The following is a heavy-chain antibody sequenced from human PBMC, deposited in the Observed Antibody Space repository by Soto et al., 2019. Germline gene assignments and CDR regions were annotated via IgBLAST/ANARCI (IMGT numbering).Heavy chain of an antibody. CDR3: AGDPSIAARPTVVSVISFDY. D-gene: IGHD6-6*01. CDR1: GFTFSSYE. J-gene: IGHJ4*02. Sequence: GGSLRLSCAASGFTFSSYEMNWVRQAPGKGLEWVSYISSSGSTIYYADSVKGRFTISRDNAKNSLYLQMNSLRAEDTAVHYCAGDPSIAARPTVVSVISFDYWGQGTLVTV. CDR2: ISSSGSTI. V-gene: IGHV3-48*03.